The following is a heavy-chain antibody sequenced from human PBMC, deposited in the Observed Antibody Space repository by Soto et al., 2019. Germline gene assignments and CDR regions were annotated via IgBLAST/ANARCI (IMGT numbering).Heavy chain of an antibody. CDR1: GFTFSSYA. V-gene: IGHV3-30-3*01. D-gene: IGHD3-22*01. CDR3: ARMDGSGYYGSYFDY. J-gene: IGHJ4*02. Sequence: QVQLVESGGGVVQPGRSLRLSCAASGFTFSSYAMHWVRQAPGKGLEWVAIISYDGSNKYYADSVKGRFTISRDNSKSTLFPQMNSLRAEDTAVYFCARMDGSGYYGSYFDYWGQGTLVTVSS. CDR2: ISYDGSNK.